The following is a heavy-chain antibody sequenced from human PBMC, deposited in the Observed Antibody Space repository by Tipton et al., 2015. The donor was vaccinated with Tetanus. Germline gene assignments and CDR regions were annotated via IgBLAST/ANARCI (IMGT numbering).Heavy chain of an antibody. D-gene: IGHD3-10*01. CDR2: VYYTGST. CDR1: GDSMSGEFDY. V-gene: IGHV4-61*01. Sequence: TLSLTCTISGDSMSGEFDYWSWIRQPPGKGLEWIGYVYYTGSTDYNPSLKSRVTISVDTSKSQFSLRLTSVTAADTAVYYCARSKLLWFGESLSGFDSWGQGTLVTVSA. CDR3: ARSKLLWFGESLSGFDS. J-gene: IGHJ4*02.